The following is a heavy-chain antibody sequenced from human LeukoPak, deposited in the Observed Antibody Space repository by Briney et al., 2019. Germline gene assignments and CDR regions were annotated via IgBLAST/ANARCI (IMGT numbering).Heavy chain of an antibody. CDR2: IYPSDSDT. Sequence: GESLKISCKGSGYSFTTSWIGWVRQMPGKGLGWMGIIYPSDSDTRYSPSFQGQVTISADKSISTAYLQWSSLKASDTAMYYCARHMTTVISPFDYWGQGSLVTVSS. D-gene: IGHD4-23*01. CDR3: ARHMTTVISPFDY. J-gene: IGHJ4*02. CDR1: GYSFTTSW. V-gene: IGHV5-51*01.